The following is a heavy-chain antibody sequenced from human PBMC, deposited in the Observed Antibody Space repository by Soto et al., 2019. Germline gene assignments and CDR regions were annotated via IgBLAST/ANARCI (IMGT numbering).Heavy chain of an antibody. CDR1: GYTFTGYY. V-gene: IGHV1-2*04. CDR2: INPNSGGT. D-gene: IGHD6-13*01. CDR3: ARGIAAAAARGMDV. J-gene: IGHJ6*02. Sequence: ASVKVSCKASGYTFTGYYMHWVRQAPGQGLEWMGWINPNSGGTNYAQKFQGWVTMTRDTSISTAYMEVSRLRSDDTAVYYCARGIAAAAARGMDVWGQGTTVTVSS.